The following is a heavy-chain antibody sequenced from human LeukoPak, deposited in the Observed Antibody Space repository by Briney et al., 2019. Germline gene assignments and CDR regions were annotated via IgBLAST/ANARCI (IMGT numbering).Heavy chain of an antibody. D-gene: IGHD3-10*01. CDR1: GFTFNSYA. Sequence: GGSLRLSCAASGFTFNSYAMTWVPQAPGKGLEWVSAISGSGGDTEYADSVKGRFTTSRDNSKNTLYLQMNSLRAEDTAVYYCARLGSFDPWGQGTLVTVSS. CDR2: ISGSGGDT. CDR3: ARLGSFDP. J-gene: IGHJ5*02. V-gene: IGHV3-23*01.